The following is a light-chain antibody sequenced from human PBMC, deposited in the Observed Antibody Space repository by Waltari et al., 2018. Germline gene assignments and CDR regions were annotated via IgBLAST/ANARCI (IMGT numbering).Light chain of an antibody. J-gene: IGKJ1*01. CDR3: QKYGARPAT. CDR1: QSVGRT. V-gene: IGKV3-20*01. Sequence: ELVLTQSPASLFLSPGDRATLSCRASQSVGRTLAWYQQRPGQAPRLLIYDEYSRATGMPYRFSGSGSGTDFSLTISRLEQEDFAVYYCQKYGARPATFGQGTKVEVK. CDR2: DEY.